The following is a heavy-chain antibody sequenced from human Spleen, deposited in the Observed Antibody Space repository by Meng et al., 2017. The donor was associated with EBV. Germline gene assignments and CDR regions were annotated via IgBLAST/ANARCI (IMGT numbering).Heavy chain of an antibody. Sequence: QGQLQESGPGLVKPSETLFLTCTVSGDSVSSHNYYWGWIRQPPGKGLEWIGYIYYSGSTNYNPSLKSRVTISVDKSKNQFSLKLSSVTAADTAVYYCARVDYYGSGSYTLFDYWGQGTLVTVSS. V-gene: IGHV4-61*01. CDR3: ARVDYYGSGSYTLFDY. CDR1: GDSVSSHNYY. D-gene: IGHD3-10*01. CDR2: IYYSGST. J-gene: IGHJ4*02.